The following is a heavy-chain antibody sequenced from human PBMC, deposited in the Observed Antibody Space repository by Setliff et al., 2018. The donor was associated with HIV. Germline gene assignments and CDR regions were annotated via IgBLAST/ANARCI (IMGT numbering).Heavy chain of an antibody. J-gene: IGHJ4*02. CDR3: ARVPFTTGFDY. D-gene: IGHD3-3*01. CDR1: GGSISSGGYS. Sequence: LSLTCAVSGGSISSGGYSWNWIRQPPGRGLEWIGNIYHSGGTHYNPSLRSRVTISVDTSKNHFSLKLSSVTAADTAVFYCARVPFTTGFDYWGQGILVTASS. CDR2: IYHSGGT. V-gene: IGHV4-30-2*01.